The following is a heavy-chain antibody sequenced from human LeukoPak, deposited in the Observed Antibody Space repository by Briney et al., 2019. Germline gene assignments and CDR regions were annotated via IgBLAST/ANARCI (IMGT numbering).Heavy chain of an antibody. CDR1: NDSLSSGVSY. D-gene: IGHD2-15*01. Sequence: PSETLSLACTVSNDSLSSGVSYWNWIRQPPGKGLEWIGYIFHRGGTSYNPSLKSRILFSVDTSQNQFSLKLNSVTAADTAVYYCVREILYCSGGSCYRGPFDNWGQGTLVTVSA. V-gene: IGHV4-30-4*01. J-gene: IGHJ4*02. CDR3: VREILYCSGGSCYRGPFDN. CDR2: IFHRGGT.